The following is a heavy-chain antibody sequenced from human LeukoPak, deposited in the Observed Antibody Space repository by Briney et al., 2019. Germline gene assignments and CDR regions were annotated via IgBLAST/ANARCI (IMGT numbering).Heavy chain of an antibody. CDR2: IYPGDSDT. D-gene: IGHD3-22*01. V-gene: IGHV5-51*01. Sequence: GASLKISCKGSGSSFTSNWIGWVRRMPGKGLAWMGIIYPGDSDTRYNPSFQGQVTISADKSISTANLQWSSLKASDTAMYYCARRYYYDSSGYCLDYWGQGTLVTVSS. J-gene: IGHJ4*02. CDR3: ARRYYYDSSGYCLDY. CDR1: GSSFTSNW.